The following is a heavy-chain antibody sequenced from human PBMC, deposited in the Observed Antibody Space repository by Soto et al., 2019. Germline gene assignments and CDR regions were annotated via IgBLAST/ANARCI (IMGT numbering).Heavy chain of an antibody. D-gene: IGHD5-18*01. J-gene: IGHJ5*02. Sequence: QVQLVESGGDLVKPGGSLRLSCAASGFTFSDYYMSWIRQAPGKGLEWVSYISSSGSTIYYADSVKGRFTIARDNAKNPLYRQMNGLRAENTAVYDCAGDYGGYNGGWGWFDRWGQGTQVTVSS. CDR1: GFTFSDYY. CDR2: ISSSGSTI. V-gene: IGHV3-11*01. CDR3: AGDYGGYNGGWGWFDR.